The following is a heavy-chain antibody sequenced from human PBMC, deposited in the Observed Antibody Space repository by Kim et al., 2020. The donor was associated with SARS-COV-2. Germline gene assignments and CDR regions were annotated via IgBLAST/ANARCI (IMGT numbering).Heavy chain of an antibody. CDR3: ARHGTNFYDKLFDI. CDR2: IYLGDSDT. V-gene: IGHV5-51*01. Sequence: GESLKISCKISGYSFTNYWIGWVRQMPGKGLEWMGIIYLGDSDTRYSTSFQGQVTISADKSISTAYLQWSSLKASDTAMYYCARHGTNFYDKLFDIWGQGTMVIVSS. J-gene: IGHJ3*02. D-gene: IGHD3-22*01. CDR1: GYSFTNYW.